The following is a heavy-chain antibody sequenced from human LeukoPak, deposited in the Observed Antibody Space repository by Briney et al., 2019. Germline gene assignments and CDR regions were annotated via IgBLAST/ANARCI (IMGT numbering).Heavy chain of an antibody. D-gene: IGHD6-19*01. Sequence: GGSLRLSCAASGFTFSSYAMSWVRQAPGKGLEWVSAISGSGGSTYYADSVKGRFTISRDNAKNSLYLQMNSLRAEDTAVYYCARGCRPSWWLATFDYWGQGTLVTVSS. CDR2: ISGSGGST. V-gene: IGHV3-23*01. J-gene: IGHJ4*02. CDR1: GFTFSSYA. CDR3: ARGCRPSWWLATFDY.